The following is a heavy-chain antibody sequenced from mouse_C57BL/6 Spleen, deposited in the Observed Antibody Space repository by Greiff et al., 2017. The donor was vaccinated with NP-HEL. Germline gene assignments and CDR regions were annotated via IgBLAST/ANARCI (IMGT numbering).Heavy chain of an antibody. CDR1: GYAFTNYL. V-gene: IGHV1-54*01. D-gene: IGHD1-1*01. CDR3: ARSDYGPLRAY. CDR2: INPGSGGT. J-gene: IGHJ3*01. Sequence: QVQLKESGAELVRPGTSVKVSCKASGYAFTNYLIEWVKQRPGQGLEWIGVINPGSGGTNYNEKFKGKATLTADKSSSTAYMQLSSLTSEDSAVYFCARSDYGPLRAYWGQGTLVTVSA.